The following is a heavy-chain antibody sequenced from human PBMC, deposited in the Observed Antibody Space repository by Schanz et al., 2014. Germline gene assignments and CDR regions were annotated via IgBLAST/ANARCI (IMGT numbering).Heavy chain of an antibody. D-gene: IGHD3-10*01. V-gene: IGHV3-23*04. CDR1: GFTLNNAW. J-gene: IGHJ3*02. Sequence: EVQLVESGGGLVKPGGSLRLSCATSGFTLNNAWMNWVRQAPGKGLEWVSAISGSGGSTYYADSVKGRFTISRDNTKNTLYLQMNSRRAEDTAVYDCAKGRFGELSAFDIWGQGTMVTVSS. CDR3: AKGRFGELSAFDI. CDR2: ISGSGGST.